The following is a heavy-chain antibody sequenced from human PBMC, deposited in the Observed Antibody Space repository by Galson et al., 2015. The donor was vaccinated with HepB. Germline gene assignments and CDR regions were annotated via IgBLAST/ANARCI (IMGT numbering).Heavy chain of an antibody. CDR1: GFTFSSYS. CDR3: ARDRCSSTSCSRYYYYYGMDV. Sequence: SLRLSCAASGFTFSSYSMNWVRQAPGKGLEWVAVIWYDGSNKYYADSVKGRFTISRDNSKNTLYLQMNSLRAEDTAVYYCARDRCSSTSCSRYYYYYGMDVWGQGTTVTVSS. CDR2: IWYDGSNK. J-gene: IGHJ6*02. D-gene: IGHD2-2*01. V-gene: IGHV3-33*08.